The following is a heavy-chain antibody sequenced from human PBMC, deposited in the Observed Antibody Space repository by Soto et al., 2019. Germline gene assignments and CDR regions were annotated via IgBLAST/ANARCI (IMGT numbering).Heavy chain of an antibody. J-gene: IGHJ5*02. CDR2: IKQDGSEK. CDR1: GFTFSSYW. D-gene: IGHD6-6*01. CDR3: ARSIAARLNWFDP. V-gene: IGHV3-7*01. Sequence: GGSLRLSCAASGFTFSSYWMSWVRQAPGKGLEWVANIKQDGSEKYYVDSVKGRFTISRDNAKNSLHLQMNSLRAEDTAVYYCARSIAARLNWFDPWGQGTLVTVSS.